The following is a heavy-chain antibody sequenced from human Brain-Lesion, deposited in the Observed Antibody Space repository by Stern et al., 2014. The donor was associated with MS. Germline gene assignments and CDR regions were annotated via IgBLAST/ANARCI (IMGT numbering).Heavy chain of an antibody. J-gene: IGHJ3*01. V-gene: IGHV4-30-2*01. CDR1: DDSLNSVVYS. CDR2: IYHSGSS. Sequence: QLQLQESGSGLVKPSQTLSLTCAVSDDSLNSVVYSWSWIRQPPGKGLEWIGSIYHSGSSYFSPSLKSRVTISVDRSKNQFSLKLSSVTAADTAVYYCARGDHRNSYDSSGYYYFVFDVWGLGTMVTVSS. CDR3: ARGDHRNSYDSSGYYYFVFDV. D-gene: IGHD3-22*01.